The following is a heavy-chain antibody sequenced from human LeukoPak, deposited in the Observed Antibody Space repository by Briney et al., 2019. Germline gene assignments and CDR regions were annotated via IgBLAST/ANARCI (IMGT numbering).Heavy chain of an antibody. V-gene: IGHV3-49*04. CDR1: GFTLSSYW. J-gene: IGHJ4*02. CDR3: TRGQGLYY. Sequence: GGSLRLSCAASGFTLSSYWMSWVRQAPGKGLEWVGFIRRKVYGGTAEYAASVKGRFTISRDDSKSIAYLQMDSLKIEDSAVYYCTRGQGLYYWGQGTLVIVSS. D-gene: IGHD3/OR15-3a*01. CDR2: IRRKVYGGTA.